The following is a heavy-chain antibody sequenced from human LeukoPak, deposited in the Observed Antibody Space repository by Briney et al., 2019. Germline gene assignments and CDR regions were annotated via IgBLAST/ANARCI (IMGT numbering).Heavy chain of an antibody. CDR1: GGSFSGYY. Sequence: SETLSLTCAVYGGSFSGYYWRWIRQPPGKGLEWIGEINHSGSTNYNPSLKSRVTISVDTSKNQFSLKLSSVTAADTAVYYCARGQGFGSSWYYYWGQGTLVTVSS. CDR3: ARGQGFGSSWYYY. J-gene: IGHJ4*02. CDR2: INHSGST. D-gene: IGHD6-13*01. V-gene: IGHV4-34*01.